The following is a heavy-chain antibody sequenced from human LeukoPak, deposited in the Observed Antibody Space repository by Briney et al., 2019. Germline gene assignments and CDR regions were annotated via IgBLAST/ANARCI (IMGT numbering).Heavy chain of an antibody. J-gene: IGHJ4*02. CDR2: MSPNSGDT. Sequence: ASVKVSCKASGYTFTSYDFNWVRQATGQRPEWMGWMSPNSGDTGYARKFQDRVTMTRNTSISTAYMELSSLRSDDTAVYYCARGPPNWGYDYWGPGTLVTVSS. CDR3: ARGPPNWGYDY. D-gene: IGHD7-27*01. V-gene: IGHV1-8*01. CDR1: GYTFTSYD.